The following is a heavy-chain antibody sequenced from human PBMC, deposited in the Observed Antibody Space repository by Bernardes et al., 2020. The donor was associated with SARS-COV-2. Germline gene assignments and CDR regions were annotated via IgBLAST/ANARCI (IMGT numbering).Heavy chain of an antibody. D-gene: IGHD3-10*01. CDR3: ARSKLLWFGEKDYFDY. CDR2: ISYDGSNK. J-gene: IGHJ4*02. CDR1: GFTFSSYA. V-gene: IGHV3-30*04. Sequence: GGSLRLSCAASGFTFSSYAMHWVRQAPGKGLEWVAVISYDGSNKYYADSVKGRFTISRDNSKNTLYLQMNSLRAEDTAVYYCARSKLLWFGEKDYFDYWGQGTLVTVSS.